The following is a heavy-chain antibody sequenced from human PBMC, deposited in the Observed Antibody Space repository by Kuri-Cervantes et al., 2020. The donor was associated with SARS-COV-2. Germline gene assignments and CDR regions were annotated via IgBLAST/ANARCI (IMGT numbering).Heavy chain of an antibody. CDR3: VRDGDHWNFDY. D-gene: IGHD1-1*01. J-gene: IGHJ4*02. CDR1: NFTFSNAW. V-gene: IGHV3-23*01. CDR2: ISGSGGST. Sequence: LSLTCAASNFTFSNAWMNWVRQAPGKGLEWVSAISGSGGSTYYADSVKGRFTISRDNSKNTLYLQMNSLRAEVTAVYYCVRDGDHWNFDYWGQGTLVTVSS.